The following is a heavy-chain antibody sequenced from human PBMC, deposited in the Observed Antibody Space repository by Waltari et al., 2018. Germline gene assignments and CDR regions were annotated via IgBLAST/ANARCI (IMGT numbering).Heavy chain of an antibody. CDR2: IYYNGST. J-gene: IGHJ4*02. CDR1: GGSVSSGGYY. D-gene: IGHD6-13*01. CDR3: ARGGAAAGNFNY. V-gene: IGHV4-31*03. Sequence: QVQLQESGPGLAKPSQTLSLTCTVSGGSVSSGGYYWSWIRQHPGQGLEWIGYIYYNGSTYYNPSLKSRVTILEGTSKNQFSLKLTSVTAADTAVYYCARGGAAAGNFNYWGQGTLVTVSS.